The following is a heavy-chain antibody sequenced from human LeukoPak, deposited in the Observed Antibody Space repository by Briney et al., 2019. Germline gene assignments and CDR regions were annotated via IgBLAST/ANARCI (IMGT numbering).Heavy chain of an antibody. D-gene: IGHD3-3*01. Sequence: GGSLRLSCAASGFTFSSFAMSWDRQAPGKGLEWVSGISGSGESTYYADSVKGRFTISRDNFKNTLYLQMNSLRAEDTAVYYCAKEFVKYYDFWSGYYHFDYWGQRTLVTVSS. CDR1: GFTFSSFA. CDR2: ISGSGEST. J-gene: IGHJ4*02. V-gene: IGHV3-23*01. CDR3: AKEFVKYYDFWSGYYHFDY.